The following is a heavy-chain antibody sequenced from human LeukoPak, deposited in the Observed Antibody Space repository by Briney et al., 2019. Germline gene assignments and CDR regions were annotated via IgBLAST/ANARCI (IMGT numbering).Heavy chain of an antibody. J-gene: IGHJ5*02. V-gene: IGHV4-38-2*01. Sequence: PSETLSLTCGVSGYSISSGYYWGWIRQPPGKGLEWIASMYHTGTTYYNPSLKSRVTISVDTSKNQFSLGLPSVTAADTAVYYCTRLKWGDWFDPWGQGTLVTVSS. CDR1: GYSISSGYY. CDR2: MYHTGTT. CDR3: TRLKWGDWFDP. D-gene: IGHD1-26*01.